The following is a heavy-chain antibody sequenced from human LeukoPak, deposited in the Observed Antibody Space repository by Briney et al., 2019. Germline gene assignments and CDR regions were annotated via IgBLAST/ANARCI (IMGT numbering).Heavy chain of an antibody. D-gene: IGHD3-10*01. CDR1: GYTFTGYD. J-gene: IGHJ5*02. CDR3: ARGGILTETDWGDWFDP. V-gene: IGHV1-8*03. CDR2: MNPNNSNT. Sequence: ASVKVSCKASGYTFTGYDINWVRQAAGQGLEWMGWMNPNNSNTGYAQKFQGRVAITRDTSINTTYMELSSLVSDDTAVYYCARGGILTETDWGDWFDPWGQGTLVTVSS.